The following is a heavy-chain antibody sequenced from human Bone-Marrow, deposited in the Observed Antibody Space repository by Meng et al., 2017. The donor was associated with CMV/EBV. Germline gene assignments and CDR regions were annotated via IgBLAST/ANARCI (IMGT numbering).Heavy chain of an antibody. CDR2: INPNSGDT. J-gene: IGHJ6*02. D-gene: IGHD5/OR15-5a*01. CDR1: GYTFTGYY. Sequence: ASVKVSCKASGYTFTGYYMHWVRQAPGQGLEWMGWINPNSGDTNYAQKFQGRVTMTRDTSISTAYMELSRLRSDETAVYYCARQRGVSPYYYGMDVWGQGTMVTVSS. V-gene: IGHV1-2*02. CDR3: ARQRGVSPYYYGMDV.